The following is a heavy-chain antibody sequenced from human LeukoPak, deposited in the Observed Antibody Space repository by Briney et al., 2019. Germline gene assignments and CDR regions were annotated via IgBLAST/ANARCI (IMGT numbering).Heavy chain of an antibody. V-gene: IGHV1-2*02. D-gene: IGHD1-26*01. CDR1: GYTFTGYY. CDR2: INPNSGGT. J-gene: IGHJ4*02. CDR3: ARVGGMTKYYFDY. Sequence: ASVKVSCKASGYTFTGYYMHWVRQAPGQGLEWMGWINPNSGGTNYAQKFQGRVTMTRDTSISTAYMELSRLRSDDTAVYYCARVGGMTKYYFDYWGQGTLVTVSS.